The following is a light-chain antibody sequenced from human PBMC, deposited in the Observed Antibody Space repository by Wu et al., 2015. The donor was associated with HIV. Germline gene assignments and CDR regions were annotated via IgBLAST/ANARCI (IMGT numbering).Light chain of an antibody. CDR2: GAS. CDR3: QQRSNWPRYS. CDR1: QSVSAN. V-gene: IGKV3-15*01. Sequence: EIVMTQSPATLSVSPGERATLSCRASQSVSANLAWYQQKLGQSPRLLFYGASTRATDVPARFSGGGSGTDFTLTISSLEPEDFAVYYCQQRSNWPRYSFGQGTRLEIK. J-gene: IGKJ2*03.